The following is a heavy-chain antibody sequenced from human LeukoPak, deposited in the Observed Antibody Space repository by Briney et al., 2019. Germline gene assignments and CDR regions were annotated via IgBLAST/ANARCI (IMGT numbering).Heavy chain of an antibody. Sequence: GGSLRLSCAASGFTFSSYAMSWVRQAPGKGLEWVANLKPDGSDKYYVDSVKGRFTISRDNAKNSLYLQMNSLRAEDTAVYYCAREDMWAFDIWGQGTMVTVSS. V-gene: IGHV3-7*01. CDR2: LKPDGSDK. CDR3: AREDMWAFDI. CDR1: GFTFSSYA. D-gene: IGHD2-15*01. J-gene: IGHJ3*02.